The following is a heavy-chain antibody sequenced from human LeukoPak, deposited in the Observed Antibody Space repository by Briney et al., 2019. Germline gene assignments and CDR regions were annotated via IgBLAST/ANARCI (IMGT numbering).Heavy chain of an antibody. CDR1: GGSFSGYY. J-gene: IGHJ2*01. D-gene: IGHD1-26*01. Sequence: SETLSLTCAVYGGSFSGYYWSWIRQPPGQGMEWIGEINHSGSTNYNPSLKSRVTTSVDTSKNQFSLKLSSVTAADTAVYYCARGWDWQPRSTSRRYFDLWGRGTLVTVSS. V-gene: IGHV4-34*01. CDR3: ARGWDWQPRSTSRRYFDL. CDR2: INHSGST.